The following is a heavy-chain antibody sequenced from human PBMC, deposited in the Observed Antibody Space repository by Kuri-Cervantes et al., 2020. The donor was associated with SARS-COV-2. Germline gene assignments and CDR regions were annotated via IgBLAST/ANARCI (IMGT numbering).Heavy chain of an antibody. V-gene: IGHV1-46*01. CDR2: INPSGGGT. CDR3: ARGRLSSDYFDY. J-gene: IGHJ4*02. CDR1: GYTFTSYY. D-gene: IGHD6-6*01. Sequence: GESLKISCKASGYTFTSYYMHWVRQAPGQGLEWLGIINPSGGGTSYAQKFQGRVTMTRDTSTSTVYMELSSLRSEDTAVYYCARGRLSSDYFDYWGQGTLVTVSS.